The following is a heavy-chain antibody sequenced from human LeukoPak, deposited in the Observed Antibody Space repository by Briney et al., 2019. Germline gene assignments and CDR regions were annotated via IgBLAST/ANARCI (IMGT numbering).Heavy chain of an antibody. CDR1: GFTFRSFA. CDR2: ISGSSAIST. CDR3: AKDHMSIAVAGMGYYYYGMDV. J-gene: IGHJ6*02. D-gene: IGHD6-19*01. Sequence: GGSLRLSCAASGFTFRSFAMSWVRQAPGKGLEWVSAISGSSAISTYYADSVKGRFTISRDNSKNTLDLQMNNLRVEDTAVYYCAKDHMSIAVAGMGYYYYGMDVWGQGTTVTVSS. V-gene: IGHV3-23*01.